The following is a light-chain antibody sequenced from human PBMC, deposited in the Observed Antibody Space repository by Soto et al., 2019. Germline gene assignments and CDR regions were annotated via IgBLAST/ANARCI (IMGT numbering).Light chain of an antibody. J-gene: IGKJ1*01. Sequence: DIQMTQSPSTLSASVGDRVTITCRASQSISSWLAWYQQKPGKAPKLLIYKASSIESGVPSRFSGSGSGTEFTLTISSLQPDDFATYYCKQYNSYSLTFGQGTKVEIK. CDR1: QSISSW. CDR2: KAS. V-gene: IGKV1-5*03. CDR3: KQYNSYSLT.